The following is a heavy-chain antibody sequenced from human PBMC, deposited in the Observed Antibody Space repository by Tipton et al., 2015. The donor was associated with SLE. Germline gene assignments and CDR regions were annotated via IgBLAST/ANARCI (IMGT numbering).Heavy chain of an antibody. CDR1: GGSFSGYY. D-gene: IGHD3-10*01. Sequence: TLSLTCAVYGGSFSGYYWSWIRQPPGKGLEWIGEINHSGSTNYNPSLKSRVTISVDTSKNQFSLKLSSVTAADTAVYYCASLLWFGDLQLDYWGQGTLVTVSS. V-gene: IGHV4-34*01. CDR2: INHSGST. J-gene: IGHJ4*02. CDR3: ASLLWFGDLQLDY.